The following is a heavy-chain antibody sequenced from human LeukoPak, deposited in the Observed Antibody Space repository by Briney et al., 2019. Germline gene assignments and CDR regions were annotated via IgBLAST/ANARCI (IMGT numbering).Heavy chain of an antibody. CDR2: IKQDGSEK. D-gene: IGHD1-26*01. CDR3: ARNRHLWEFDY. J-gene: IGHJ4*02. V-gene: IGHV3-7*01. Sequence: PGGSLRLSCAASGFTFSSYAMSWVRQAPGKGLEWVANIKQDGSEKYYVDSVKGRFTISRDNAKNSLYLQMNSLRAEDTAVYYCARNRHLWEFDYWGQGTLVTVSS. CDR1: GFTFSSYA.